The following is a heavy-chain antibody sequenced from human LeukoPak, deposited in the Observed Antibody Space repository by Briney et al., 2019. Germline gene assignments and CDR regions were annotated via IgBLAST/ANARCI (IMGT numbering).Heavy chain of an antibody. D-gene: IGHD3-9*01. CDR3: ARALRYFDRYSYYFDY. Sequence: EASVKVSCKASGYTFTGYYMHWVRQAPGQGLEWMGWINPNSGGTNYAQKFQGRVTMTRDTSISTAYMELSRLRSDDTAVYYCARALRYFDRYSYYFDYWGQGTLVTVSS. CDR1: GYTFTGYY. J-gene: IGHJ4*02. CDR2: INPNSGGT. V-gene: IGHV1-2*02.